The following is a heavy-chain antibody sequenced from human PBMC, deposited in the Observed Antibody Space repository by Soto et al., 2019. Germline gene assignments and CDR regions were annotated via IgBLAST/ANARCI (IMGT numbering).Heavy chain of an antibody. CDR1: GYSFTSYW. V-gene: IGHV5-51*01. CDR2: IYPGDSDT. D-gene: IGHD2-15*01. Sequence: GESLKISCKGSGYSFTSYWIGWVRQMPGKGLEWMGIIYPGDSDTRYSPSFQGQVTISADKSISTAYLQWSSLKASDTAMYYCASRADCSGGSCQDYFDYWGQGTLVTVS. J-gene: IGHJ4*02. CDR3: ASRADCSGGSCQDYFDY.